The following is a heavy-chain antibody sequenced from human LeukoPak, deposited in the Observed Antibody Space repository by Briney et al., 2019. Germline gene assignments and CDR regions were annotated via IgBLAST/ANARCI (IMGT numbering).Heavy chain of an antibody. D-gene: IGHD5-24*01. V-gene: IGHV4-59*08. CDR2: IYYSGNT. J-gene: IGHJ4*02. CDR3: ARRVATKPKYCFDY. CDR1: GGSISTYY. Sequence: SETLSLTCTVSGGSISTYYWTWIRQPPGKGLEWIGYIYYSGNTNYNPSLKSRVTISLDTSKNQFSLKLSSVTAADTAVYYCARRVATKPKYCFDYWGQGSLSPSPQ.